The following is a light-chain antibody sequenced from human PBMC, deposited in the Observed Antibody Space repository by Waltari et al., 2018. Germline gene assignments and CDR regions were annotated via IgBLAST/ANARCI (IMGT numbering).Light chain of an antibody. CDR3: SSYTSSSTLV. CDR2: YVS. Sequence: QSALTQPASVSGSPRRSITLSCTGTSSAVDGYNYVSWYQQHPGKAPKLIIYYVSKRPSGVSNRLSGSKSGNTASLTISGLQAEDEADYYCSSYTSSSTLVFGGGTKLTVL. V-gene: IGLV2-14*01. J-gene: IGLJ3*02. CDR1: SSAVDGYNY.